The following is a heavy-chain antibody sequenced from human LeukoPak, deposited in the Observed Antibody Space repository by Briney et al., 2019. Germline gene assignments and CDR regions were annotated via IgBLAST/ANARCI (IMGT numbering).Heavy chain of an antibody. CDR1: GFTFSSYS. CDR2: ISSSSSYI. D-gene: IGHD3-22*01. V-gene: IGHV3-21*01. J-gene: IGHJ4*02. Sequence: GGSLRLSCAASGFTFSSYSMNWVRQALGKGLEWVSSISSSSSYIYYADSVKGRFTISRDNAKNSLYLQMNSLRAEDTAVYYCARVSREYYYDSSGYAIDYWGQGTLVTVSS. CDR3: ARVSREYYYDSSGYAIDY.